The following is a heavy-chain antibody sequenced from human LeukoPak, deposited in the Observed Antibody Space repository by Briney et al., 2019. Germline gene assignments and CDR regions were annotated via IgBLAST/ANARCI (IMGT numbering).Heavy chain of an antibody. V-gene: IGHV3-13*01. Sequence: PGGSLRLSCAASGFTFSSYGMHWVRQATGKGLEWVSVIGTAGDTYYPGSVKGRFTISRDDSKNTLYLQMNSLKTEDTAVYYCATGGYYFDYWGQGTLVTVSS. J-gene: IGHJ4*02. D-gene: IGHD6-13*01. CDR3: ATGGYYFDY. CDR1: GFTFSSYG. CDR2: IGTAGDT.